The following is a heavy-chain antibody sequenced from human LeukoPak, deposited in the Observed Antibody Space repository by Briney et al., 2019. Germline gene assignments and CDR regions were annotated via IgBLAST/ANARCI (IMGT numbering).Heavy chain of an antibody. J-gene: IGHJ5*02. Sequence: SETLSLTCTVSGGSISSGGYYWSWIRQPPGKGLEWIGYIYYSGSTNYNPSLKSRVTISVDTSKNQFSLKLSSVTAADTAVYYCAREASGKGWLQLAPWGQGTLVTVSS. V-gene: IGHV4-61*08. CDR3: AREASGKGWLQLAP. CDR1: GGSISSGGYY. D-gene: IGHD5-24*01. CDR2: IYYSGST.